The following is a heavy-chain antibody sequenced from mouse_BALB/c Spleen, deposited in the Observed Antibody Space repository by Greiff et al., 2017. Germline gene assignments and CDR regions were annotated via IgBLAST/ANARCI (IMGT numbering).Heavy chain of an antibody. CDR1: GYTFTSYT. CDR3: ARRDSSGPYFDY. V-gene: IGHV1-4*01. CDR2: INPSSGYT. Sequence: QVQLQQSGAELARPGASVKMSCKASGYTFTSYTMHWVKQRPGQGLEWIGYINPSSGYTNYNQKFKDKATLTADKSSSTAYTQLSSLTSEDSAVYYCARRDSSGPYFDYWGQGTTLTVSS. J-gene: IGHJ2*01. D-gene: IGHD3-2*01.